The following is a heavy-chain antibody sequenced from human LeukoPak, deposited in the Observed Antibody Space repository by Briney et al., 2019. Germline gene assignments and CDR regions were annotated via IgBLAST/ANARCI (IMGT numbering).Heavy chain of an antibody. CDR1: GYSLTSYW. Sequence: GESLKISCKGSGYSLTSYWIGWGRQMPGKGLEWMGIIYPGDSDTRYSTSFQGQVTISADKSISTAYLQWSSLKASDTAMYYCARHKYGYKPQMSDAFDIWGQGTMVTVSS. D-gene: IGHD5-24*01. CDR2: IYPGDSDT. CDR3: ARHKYGYKPQMSDAFDI. J-gene: IGHJ3*02. V-gene: IGHV5-51*01.